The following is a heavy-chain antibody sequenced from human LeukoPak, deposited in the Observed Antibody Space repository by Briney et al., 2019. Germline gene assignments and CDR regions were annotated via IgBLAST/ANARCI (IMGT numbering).Heavy chain of an antibody. Sequence: ETSETLSLTCTVSGGSISSYYWSWIRQPPGEGLEWIGYIYYSGSTNYNPSLKSRVTISVDTSKNQFSLKLSSVTAADTAVYYCARLPEVFWSGYIYPYYYYGMDVWGQGTTVTVSS. CDR2: IYYSGST. D-gene: IGHD3-3*01. CDR1: GGSISSYY. J-gene: IGHJ6*02. CDR3: ARLPEVFWSGYIYPYYYYGMDV. V-gene: IGHV4-59*08.